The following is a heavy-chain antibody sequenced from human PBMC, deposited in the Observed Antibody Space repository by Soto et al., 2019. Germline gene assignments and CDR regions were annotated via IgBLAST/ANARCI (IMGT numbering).Heavy chain of an antibody. V-gene: IGHV3-48*02. CDR3: AREDIMGTRSFDY. Sequence: PGGSLRLSCVVSGFMVSGYSMNWVRQAPGKGLEWLSYICSRSQTIFYADSVKGRFIISRDNAKNSLSLQMNSLRDEDTAVYFCAREDIMGTRSFDYWGQGTLVTVSS. CDR2: ICSRSQTI. CDR1: GFMVSGYS. J-gene: IGHJ4*02. D-gene: IGHD1-26*01.